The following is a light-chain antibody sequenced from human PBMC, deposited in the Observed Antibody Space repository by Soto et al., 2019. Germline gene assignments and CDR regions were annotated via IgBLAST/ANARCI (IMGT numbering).Light chain of an antibody. CDR3: QQYKSYSPYT. CDR1: QSISTW. Sequence: DIQMTQSPSTLSASVGDRVTITCRASQSISTWLAWYQQKPGKAPNLLIYKASSLQSGVPSRFSGSGSGTEFTLTISSLQPDDFATYYCQQYKSYSPYTCGQGTKLEIK. CDR2: KAS. V-gene: IGKV1-5*03. J-gene: IGKJ2*01.